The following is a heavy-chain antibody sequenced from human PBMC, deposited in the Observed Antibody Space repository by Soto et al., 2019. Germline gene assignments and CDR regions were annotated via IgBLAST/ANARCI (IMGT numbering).Heavy chain of an antibody. CDR1: GYTFTTYP. CDR3: AKGGVPWWFDP. CDR2: INTGNGNT. J-gene: IGHJ5*02. D-gene: IGHD3-10*01. V-gene: IGHV1-3*04. Sequence: ASVKVSCKASGYTFTTYPIHWVRQAPGQRLEWMGWINTGNGNTKYSQNFQGRVTITRDTSATTAYMELTSLTSEDTAVYYCAKGGVPWWFDPWGQGTQVTVSS.